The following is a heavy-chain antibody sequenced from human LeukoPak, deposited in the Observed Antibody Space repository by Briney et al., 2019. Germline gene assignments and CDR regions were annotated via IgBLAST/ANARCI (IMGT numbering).Heavy chain of an antibody. Sequence: GGSLRLSCAASGFTFDDYAMHWVRQAPGKGLEWVSGISWNSGSIGYADSVKGRLTISRDNAKNSLYLQMNSLRAEDTALYYCAKGSTVTTLFDYWGQGTLVTVSS. CDR3: AKGSTVTTLFDY. J-gene: IGHJ4*02. D-gene: IGHD4-17*01. CDR1: GFTFDDYA. CDR2: ISWNSGSI. V-gene: IGHV3-9*01.